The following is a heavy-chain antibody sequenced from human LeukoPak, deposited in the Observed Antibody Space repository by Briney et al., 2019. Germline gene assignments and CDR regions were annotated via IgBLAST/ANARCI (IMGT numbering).Heavy chain of an antibody. D-gene: IGHD1-26*01. J-gene: IGHJ4*02. Sequence: GRSLRLSCAASGFTFSRYGMHWVRQAPGKGLEWVAVISYDGSKKYYADSVKGRFTVSRDNSKSTLYLQMNSLRPEDTGAYYCAKKQGDPDYWGQGTLVTVSS. V-gene: IGHV3-30*18. CDR1: GFTFSRYG. CDR3: AKKQGDPDY. CDR2: ISYDGSKK.